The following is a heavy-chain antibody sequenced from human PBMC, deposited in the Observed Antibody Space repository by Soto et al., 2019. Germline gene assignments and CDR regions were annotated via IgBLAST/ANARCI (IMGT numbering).Heavy chain of an antibody. J-gene: IGHJ6*02. CDR3: ARCFYDILTGFFHYGMDV. V-gene: IGHV3-33*01. Sequence: GGSLRLSCAASGFTFSSYGMHWVRQAPGKGLEWVAVIWYDGSNKYYADYVKGRFTISRDNSKNTLYLQMNSLRAEDTAVYYCARCFYDILTGFFHYGMDVWGQGTTVTVSS. CDR2: IWYDGSNK. D-gene: IGHD3-9*01. CDR1: GFTFSSYG.